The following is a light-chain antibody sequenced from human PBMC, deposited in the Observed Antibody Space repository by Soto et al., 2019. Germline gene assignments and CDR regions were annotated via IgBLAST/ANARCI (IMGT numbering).Light chain of an antibody. Sequence: EIVLTQSPATLSLSPGEIATLSCRASQSVSSYLAWYQQKPGQVPRLLIYHASNRATGIPARFSGSGSGTDFTLTISSLEPEDFAVYYCQQRSNGPPMYTFGQGTKLEIK. CDR1: QSVSSY. J-gene: IGKJ2*01. CDR2: HAS. V-gene: IGKV3-11*01. CDR3: QQRSNGPPMYT.